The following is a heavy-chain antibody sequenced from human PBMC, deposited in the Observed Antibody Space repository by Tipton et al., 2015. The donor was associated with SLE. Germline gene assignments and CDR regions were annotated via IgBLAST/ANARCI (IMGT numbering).Heavy chain of an antibody. J-gene: IGHJ6*03. D-gene: IGHD3-10*01. CDR3: ARGPGFGFAYMDV. CDR1: GGSISSGSYY. V-gene: IGHV4-61*02. CDR2: IYTSGST. Sequence: LSCTVSGGSISSGSYYWSWIRQPAGKGLEWIGRIYTSGSTNYNPSLKSRVTISVDTSKNQFSLKLSSVTAADTAVYYCARGPGFGFAYMDVWGKGTTVTVSS.